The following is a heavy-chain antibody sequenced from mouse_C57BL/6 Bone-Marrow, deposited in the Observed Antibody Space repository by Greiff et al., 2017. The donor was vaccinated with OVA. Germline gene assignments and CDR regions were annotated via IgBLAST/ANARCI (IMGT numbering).Heavy chain of an antibody. CDR1: GYTFTSYG. V-gene: IGHV1-81*01. Sequence: QVQLQQSGAELARPGASVKLSCKASGYTFTSYGISWVKQRTGKGLEWIGEIYPRSGNTNYNEQFKGKAPLTADKSSRTAYMELSSLTSEDSAVCFCSRRRTGYYVYDWYFDVCGTGTAITVSS. D-gene: IGHD2-2*01. CDR3: SRRRTGYYVYDWYFDV. CDR2: IYPRSGNT. J-gene: IGHJ1*03.